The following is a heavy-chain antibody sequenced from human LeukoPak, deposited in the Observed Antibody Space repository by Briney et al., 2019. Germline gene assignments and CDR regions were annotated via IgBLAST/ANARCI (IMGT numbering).Heavy chain of an antibody. CDR2: ISYDGSNK. CDR3: AKDGEDTNGYYGWFDP. D-gene: IGHD3-3*01. J-gene: IGHJ5*02. Sequence: GRSLRLSCAASGFTFSSYAMHWVRQAPGKGLEWVAVISYDGSNKYYADSVKGRFTISRDNSKNTLYLQMNSLRAEDTAVYYCAKDGEDTNGYYGWFDPWGQGTLVTVSS. V-gene: IGHV3-30-3*01. CDR1: GFTFSSYA.